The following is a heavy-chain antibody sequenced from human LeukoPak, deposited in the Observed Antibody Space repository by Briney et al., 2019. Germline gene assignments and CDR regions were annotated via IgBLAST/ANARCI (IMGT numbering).Heavy chain of an antibody. D-gene: IGHD3-22*01. Sequence: RGESLKISCQGSGYSFTSYWIGWVRQMPGKGLEWKGIIYPGDSDTRYSPSFQGQVTISADKSISTAYLQWSGLKASDTAMYYCARLSGHYYNTRGYPDYWGQGTLVTVSS. V-gene: IGHV5-51*01. J-gene: IGHJ4*02. CDR1: GYSFTSYW. CDR3: ARLSGHYYNTRGYPDY. CDR2: IYPGDSDT.